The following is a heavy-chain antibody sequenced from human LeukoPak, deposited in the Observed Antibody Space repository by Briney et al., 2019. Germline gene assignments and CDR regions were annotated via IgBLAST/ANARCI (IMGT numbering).Heavy chain of an antibody. CDR3: AREGIDPVIDY. Sequence: GGSLRLSCAASGFTFSNYWMHWARQAPGKGLVWVSRINSDGSSTSYADCVKGRFTISRDNAKNTLYLQMNSLRAEDTAVYYCAREGIDPVIDYWGQGTLVTVSS. CDR1: GFTFSNYW. V-gene: IGHV3-74*01. CDR2: INSDGSST. D-gene: IGHD2-15*01. J-gene: IGHJ4*02.